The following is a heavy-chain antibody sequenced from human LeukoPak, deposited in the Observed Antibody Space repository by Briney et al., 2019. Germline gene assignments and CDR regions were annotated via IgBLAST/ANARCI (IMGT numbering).Heavy chain of an antibody. CDR3: ARTLFCSSTSCYKGDFDY. CDR1: GFTFSSYS. J-gene: IGHJ4*02. CDR2: ISSSSSYI. D-gene: IGHD2-2*02. Sequence: GGSLRLSCAATGFTFSSYSMNWVRQAPGKGLEWVSSISSSSSYIYYAYSVKGRFTISRDNAKNSLYLQMNSLRAEDTAVYYCARTLFCSSTSCYKGDFDYWGQGTLVTVSS. V-gene: IGHV3-21*01.